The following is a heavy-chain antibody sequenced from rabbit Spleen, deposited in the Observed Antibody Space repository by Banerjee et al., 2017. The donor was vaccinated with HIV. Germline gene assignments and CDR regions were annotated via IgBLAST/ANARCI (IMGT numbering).Heavy chain of an antibody. CDR1: GFDLSKYY. D-gene: IGHD1-1*01. J-gene: IGHJ4*01. CDR3: ARDLVGVIGWNFNL. CDR2: IVSGSSGTT. V-gene: IGHV1S40*01. Sequence: QSLEESGGDLVKPGASLTLTCTASGFDLSKYYVYWVRQAPGKGLEWIACIVSGSSGTTYYASWAKGRFTISKTSSTTVTLQMTSLTAADTATYLCARDLVGVIGWNFNLWGQGTLVTVS.